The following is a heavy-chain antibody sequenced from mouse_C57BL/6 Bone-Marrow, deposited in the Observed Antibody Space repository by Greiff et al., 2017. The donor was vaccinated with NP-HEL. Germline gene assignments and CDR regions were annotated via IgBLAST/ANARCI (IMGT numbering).Heavy chain of an antibody. CDR2: IYWDDDK. J-gene: IGHJ2*01. CDR1: GFSLSTSGMG. CDR3: ARRGNGYDRGYYFDY. V-gene: IGHV8-12*01. D-gene: IGHD2-2*01. Sequence: QVTLKESGPGILQSSQTLSLTCSFSGFSLSTSGMGVSWIRQPSGKGLEWLAHIYWDDDKRYNPSLKSRPTISKDTSRNQVFLKITSVDTADTATYYCARRGNGYDRGYYFDYWGQGTTLTVSS.